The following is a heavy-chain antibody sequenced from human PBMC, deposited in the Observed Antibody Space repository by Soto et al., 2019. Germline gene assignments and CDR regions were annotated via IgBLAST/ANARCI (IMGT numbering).Heavy chain of an antibody. V-gene: IGHV1-18*01. CDR1: GYTFTSYG. CDR2: ISAYNGNT. J-gene: IGHJ6*02. CDR3: ATYYYGSGSQDYYGMDV. Sequence: QVQLVQSGAEVKKPGASVKVSCKASGYTFTSYGISWVRQAPGQGLEWMGWISAYNGNTNYAQKLQGRVTMTTDTSTSTAYMELRSLRSDDTAVYYCATYYYGSGSQDYYGMDVWGQGTTVTVSS. D-gene: IGHD3-10*01.